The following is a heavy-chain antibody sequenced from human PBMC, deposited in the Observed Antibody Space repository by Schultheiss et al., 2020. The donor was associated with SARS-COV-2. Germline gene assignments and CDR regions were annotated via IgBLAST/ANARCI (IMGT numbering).Heavy chain of an antibody. V-gene: IGHV4-61*05. CDR3: ARGGGSYLYWFDP. CDR2: IYYSGST. D-gene: IGHD1-26*01. J-gene: IGHJ5*02. Sequence: SETLSLTCTVSGGSISSSSYYWGWIRQPPGKGLEWIGYIYYSGSTNYNPSLKSRVTISVDTSKNQFSLKLSSVTAADTAVYYCARGGGSYLYWFDPWGQGTLVTVSS. CDR1: GGSISSSSYY.